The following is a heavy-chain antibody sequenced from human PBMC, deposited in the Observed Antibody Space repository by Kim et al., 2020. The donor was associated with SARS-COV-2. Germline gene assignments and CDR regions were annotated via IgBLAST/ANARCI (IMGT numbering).Heavy chain of an antibody. Sequence: SETLSLTCTVSGGSVSSGSYYWSWIRQPPGKGLEWIGYIYYSGSTNYNPSLKSRVTISVDTSKNQFSLKLSFVTAAATAGYYCAREPYYYDSSGYYLPYDAFDIWGQGTMVSVSS. CDR1: GGSVSSGSYY. CDR3: AREPYYYDSSGYYLPYDAFDI. V-gene: IGHV4-61*01. J-gene: IGHJ3*02. CDR2: IYYSGST. D-gene: IGHD3-22*01.